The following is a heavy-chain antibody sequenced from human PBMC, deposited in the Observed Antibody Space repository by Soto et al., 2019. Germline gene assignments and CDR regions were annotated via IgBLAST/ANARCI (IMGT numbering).Heavy chain of an antibody. CDR2: ISAYNGNT. CDR1: GYTFTSYG. CDR3: ARASYYDILTGYSYFDY. D-gene: IGHD3-9*01. Sequence: ASVKVSCKASGYTFTSYGISWVRQAPGQGLEWMGWISAYNGNTNYAQKLQGRVTMTTDTSTSTAYMELRSLRSDDTAVYYCARASYYDILTGYSYFDYWGQGTLVTVSS. J-gene: IGHJ4*02. V-gene: IGHV1-18*01.